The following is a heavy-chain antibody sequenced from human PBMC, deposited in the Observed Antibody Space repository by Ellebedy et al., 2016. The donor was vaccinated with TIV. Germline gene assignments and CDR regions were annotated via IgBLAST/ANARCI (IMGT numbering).Heavy chain of an antibody. CDR2: IFYSGST. CDR1: GGSISNYY. D-gene: IGHD3-22*01. Sequence: MPSETLSLTCTVSGGSISNYYWSWIRQPPGKGLEWIGFIFYSGSTNYNPSLMSRVTMSVDTSKNQFSLKLSSVTAADTAVYYCASLPFYYDSSGYYYFDYWGQGTLVTVSS. CDR3: ASLPFYYDSSGYYYFDY. J-gene: IGHJ4*02. V-gene: IGHV4-59*01.